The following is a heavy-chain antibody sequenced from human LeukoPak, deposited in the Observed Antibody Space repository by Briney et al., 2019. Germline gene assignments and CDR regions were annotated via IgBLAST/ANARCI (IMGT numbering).Heavy chain of an antibody. J-gene: IGHJ4*02. D-gene: IGHD3-9*01. CDR2: ISGSGGST. CDR1: GFTFSSYA. Sequence: PGGSLRLSYAASGFTFSSYAMSWVRQAPGKGLEWVSAISGSGGSTYYADSVKGRFTISRDNSKNTLYLQMNSLRAEDTAVYYCAKDPLYYDILTGYFDYWGQGTLVTVSS. V-gene: IGHV3-23*01. CDR3: AKDPLYYDILTGYFDY.